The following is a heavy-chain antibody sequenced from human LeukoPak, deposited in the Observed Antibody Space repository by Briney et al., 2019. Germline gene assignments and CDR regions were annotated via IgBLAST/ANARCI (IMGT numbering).Heavy chain of an antibody. D-gene: IGHD2-15*01. Sequence: ASVKVSCKASGYTFTGYYMHWVRQAPGQGLEWMGWINPNSGGTNYAQKFQGRVTMTRDTSISTAYMELRRLRSDDTAVYYCATNPPDCSGGSCPYLFDPWGQGTLVTVSS. CDR1: GYTFTGYY. V-gene: IGHV1-2*02. CDR3: ATNPPDCSGGSCPYLFDP. J-gene: IGHJ5*02. CDR2: INPNSGGT.